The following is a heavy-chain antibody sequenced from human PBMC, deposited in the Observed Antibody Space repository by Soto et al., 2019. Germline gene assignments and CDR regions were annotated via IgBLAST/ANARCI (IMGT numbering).Heavy chain of an antibody. CDR3: TRKVRDYNFDY. CDR2: INPDSGST. Sequence: QVQLVQSGAEVKKPGASVSVSCKASGYTFTGYYMHWVRQAPGQGLEWMGWINPDSGSTKYAQKFQGRFTMTRDTSISTAYMELSRLRSDDTAVYYCTRKVRDYNFDYWGQGALVTVSS. D-gene: IGHD4-17*01. J-gene: IGHJ4*02. CDR1: GYTFTGYY. V-gene: IGHV1-2*02.